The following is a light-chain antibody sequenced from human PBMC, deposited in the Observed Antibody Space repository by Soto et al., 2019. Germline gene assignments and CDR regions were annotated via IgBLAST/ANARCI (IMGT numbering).Light chain of an antibody. Sequence: QSALTQPACVSGSPGQSITISYTGTSSDVGGYNYVSWYQQHPGKAPKLMIYDVSNRPSGVSNRFSGSRSGNTASLIISGLQTEDEADYYCSSYTVSSTVMFGGGTKLTVL. CDR3: SSYTVSSTVM. J-gene: IGLJ3*02. CDR2: DVS. V-gene: IGLV2-14*01. CDR1: SSDVGGYNY.